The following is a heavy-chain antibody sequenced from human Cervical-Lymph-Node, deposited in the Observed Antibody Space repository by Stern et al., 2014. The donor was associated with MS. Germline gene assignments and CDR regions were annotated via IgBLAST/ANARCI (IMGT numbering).Heavy chain of an antibody. CDR1: GYKFTNNW. CDR2: IYPGDSET. CDR3: ARRGHGYMGIDY. J-gene: IGHJ4*02. Sequence: SGYKFTNNWIGWGRQMPGKGLEWMGIIYPGDSETRYSPSFQGQVTILVDKSNTTAYLQWSSLKASDTALYYCARRGHGYMGIDYWGQGTPVTVSS. V-gene: IGHV5-51*01. D-gene: IGHD5-24*01.